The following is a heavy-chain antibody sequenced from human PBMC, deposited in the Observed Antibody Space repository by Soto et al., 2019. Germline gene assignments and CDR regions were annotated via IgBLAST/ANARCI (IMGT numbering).Heavy chain of an antibody. CDR2: IIVSHDWP. J-gene: IGHJ4*02. CDR3: AREPEDGGPGEY. CDR1: GYTFTAHS. Sequence: FQLVPSGTEVKETGASVRVSCKASGYTFTAHSLHWARQAPGQSLEWRGSIIVSHDWPRYAPPLQGRLTFETDTIGTTSYMHLSRLTPDDTAVYFCAREPEDGGPGEYWGQGTPVGVSS. D-gene: IGHD2-15*01. V-gene: IGHV1-3*01.